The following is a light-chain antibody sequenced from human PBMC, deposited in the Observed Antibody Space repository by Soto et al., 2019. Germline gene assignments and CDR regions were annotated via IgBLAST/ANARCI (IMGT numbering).Light chain of an antibody. CDR2: GAS. CDR1: QTVSKCY. CDR3: QQYGSSPPFT. J-gene: IGKJ5*01. Sequence: EIVLTQSPGTLSLSPGERATLSCRASQTVSKCYFAWYQQKAGQAPRLLIYGASSRATGIPDRFSGSGSGTDFTLTISRLEPEDFAVYYCQQYGSSPPFTFGQGTRLEI. V-gene: IGKV3-20*01.